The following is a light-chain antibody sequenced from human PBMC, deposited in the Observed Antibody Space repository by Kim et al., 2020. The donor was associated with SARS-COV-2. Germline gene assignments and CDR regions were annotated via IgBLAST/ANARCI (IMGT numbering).Light chain of an antibody. CDR3: QQYGSPLLT. Sequence: EMVLTQAPGTLSLSPGERATLSCRASQTFSSTYLAWYQQKPGQAPRLLISGASSRATGIPDRFSGSGSGTDFTLTISRLEPEDSGVYYCQQYGSPLLTFGGGTKVDIK. CDR1: QTFSSTY. CDR2: GAS. J-gene: IGKJ4*01. V-gene: IGKV3-20*01.